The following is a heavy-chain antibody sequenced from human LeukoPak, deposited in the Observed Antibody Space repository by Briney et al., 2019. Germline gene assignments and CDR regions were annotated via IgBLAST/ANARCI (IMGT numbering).Heavy chain of an antibody. CDR1: GFTFSSYW. J-gene: IGHJ4*02. D-gene: IGHD1-20*01. V-gene: IGHV3-7*01. Sequence: GGSLRLSCAASGFTFSSYWMNWVRQAPGKGLEWVANIKQDGSEKYYVDPVKGRFTISRDNAKNSLYLQMNSLRAEDTAVYYCARYNWNHYFDYWGQGTLVTVSS. CDR3: ARYNWNHYFDY. CDR2: IKQDGSEK.